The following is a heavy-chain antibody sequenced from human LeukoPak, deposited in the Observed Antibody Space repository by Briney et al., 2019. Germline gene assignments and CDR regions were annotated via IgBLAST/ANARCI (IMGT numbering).Heavy chain of an antibody. J-gene: IGHJ4*02. Sequence: PSETLSLTCTVSGGSISSYYWSWIRQPAGKGLEWIGRIYTSGSTNYNPSLKSRVTMSIDTSKNQFSLKLSSVTAADTAVYYCARGRRDGYSYGYNFDYWGQGTLVTVSS. D-gene: IGHD5-18*01. V-gene: IGHV4-4*07. CDR3: ARGRRDGYSYGYNFDY. CDR1: GGSISSYY. CDR2: IYTSGST.